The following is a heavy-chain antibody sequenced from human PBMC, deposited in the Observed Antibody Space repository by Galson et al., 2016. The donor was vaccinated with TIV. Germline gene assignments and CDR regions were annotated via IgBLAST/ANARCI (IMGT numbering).Heavy chain of an antibody. J-gene: IGHJ4*02. CDR2: IDWDDDQ. Sequence: PALVKPTQTPTLTCDFSGFSLTTPGMCVSWIRQPPGKAPEWLALIDWDDDQFYTTPLKTRPTISKDTSRDPVILRMTNMDPVDTATYFCARVVIGGGSFYHLDSWGQGTQVTVSS. CDR3: ARVVIGGGSFYHLDS. D-gene: IGHD2-15*01. V-gene: IGHV2-70*01. CDR1: GFSLTTPGMC.